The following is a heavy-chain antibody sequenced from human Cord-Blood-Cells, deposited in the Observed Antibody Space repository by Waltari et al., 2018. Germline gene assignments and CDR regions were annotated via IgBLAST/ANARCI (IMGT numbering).Heavy chain of an antibody. CDR1: GGSISSSSYY. CDR2: IYYSGST. J-gene: IGHJ4*02. Sequence: QLQLQESGPGLVKPSETLSLTCTVPGGSISSSSYYCGWIRQPPGKGLEWIGSIYYSGSTYYNPSLKSRVTISVDTSKNQFSLKLSSVTAADTAVYYCARRGSSSWFDYWGQGTLVTVSS. D-gene: IGHD6-13*01. CDR3: ARRGSSSWFDY. V-gene: IGHV4-39*07.